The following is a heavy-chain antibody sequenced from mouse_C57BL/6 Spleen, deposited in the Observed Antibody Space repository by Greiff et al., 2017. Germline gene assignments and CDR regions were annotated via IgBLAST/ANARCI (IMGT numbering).Heavy chain of an antibody. D-gene: IGHD1-1*01. Sequence: VKLVESGAELVKPGASVKLSCKASGYTFTEYTIHWVKQRSGQGLEWIGWFYPGSGSIKYNEKFKDKATLTADKSSSPVYMELSRLTSEDSAVYFCARHEEAHDYGSSPFAYWGQGTLVTVSA. J-gene: IGHJ3*01. V-gene: IGHV1-62-2*01. CDR1: GYTFTEYT. CDR3: ARHEEAHDYGSSPFAY. CDR2: FYPGSGSI.